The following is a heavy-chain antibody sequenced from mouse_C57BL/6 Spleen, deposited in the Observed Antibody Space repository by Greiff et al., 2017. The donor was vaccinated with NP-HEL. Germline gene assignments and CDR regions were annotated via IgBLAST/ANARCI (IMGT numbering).Heavy chain of an antibody. D-gene: IGHD2-4*01. J-gene: IGHJ2*01. CDR2: IYPRSGNT. Sequence: QVQLQQSGAELARPGASVKLSCKASGYTFTSYGISWVKQRTGQGLEWIGEIYPRSGNTYYNEKFKGKATLTADKSSSTAYMELRSLTSEDSAVYFCARCYDYDGGFDYWGQGTTLTVSS. CDR3: ARCYDYDGGFDY. CDR1: GYTFTSYG. V-gene: IGHV1-81*01.